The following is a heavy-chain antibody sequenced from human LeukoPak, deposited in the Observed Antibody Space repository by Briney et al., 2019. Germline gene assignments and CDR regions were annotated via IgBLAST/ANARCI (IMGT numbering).Heavy chain of an antibody. D-gene: IGHD5-12*01. V-gene: IGHV3-23*01. Sequence: GGSLRLSCAASGFTFNNYAMTWVRQAPGKGLEWVSSIDNSGGSAYYADSVQGRFTISRDNSKNTLYLQMSSLRAEDTAIYYCVKDARVATIWGQGTLVTVSS. CDR1: GFTFNNYA. CDR3: VKDARVATI. J-gene: IGHJ4*02. CDR2: IDNSGGSA.